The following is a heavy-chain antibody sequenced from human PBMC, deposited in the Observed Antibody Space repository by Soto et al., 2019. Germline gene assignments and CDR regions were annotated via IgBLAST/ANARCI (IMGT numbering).Heavy chain of an antibody. D-gene: IGHD5-18*01. V-gene: IGHV1-18*01. CDR2: ISAYTGNT. Sequence: ASVKVSCKASGYTFANYGLGWVRQAPGQGLEWVGWISAYTGNTDFAQKLQGRVTMTTDTSASTAYLELRGLRSDDTAVYYCARDQGYTYGEYYFDYWGQGTLVTVSS. J-gene: IGHJ4*02. CDR1: GYTFANYG. CDR3: ARDQGYTYGEYYFDY.